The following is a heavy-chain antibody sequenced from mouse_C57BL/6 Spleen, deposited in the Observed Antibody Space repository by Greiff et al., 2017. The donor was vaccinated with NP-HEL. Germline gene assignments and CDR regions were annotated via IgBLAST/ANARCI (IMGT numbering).Heavy chain of an antibody. D-gene: IGHD1-1*01. J-gene: IGHJ1*03. CDR2: ISNLAYSI. V-gene: IGHV5-15*04. CDR1: GFTFSDYG. Sequence: EVKLEESGGGLVQPGGSLKLSCAASGFTFSDYGMAWVRQAPRKGPEWVAFISNLAYSIYYADTVTGRFTISRENANNTLYLEMSSLRSEDTAMYYCARHGVITTVVDWYFDVWGTGTTVTVSS. CDR3: ARHGVITTVVDWYFDV.